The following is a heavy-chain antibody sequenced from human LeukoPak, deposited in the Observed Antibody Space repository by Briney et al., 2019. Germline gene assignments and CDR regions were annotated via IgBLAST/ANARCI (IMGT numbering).Heavy chain of an antibody. D-gene: IGHD3-10*02. Sequence: SETLSLTCTVSGGSISSYYWSWIRQPPGKGLEWIGYIYYSGSTNYNPSLKSRVTISVDTSKNQFSLKLSPVTAADTAVYYCARHGILLASGTNFDNWGQGTLVTVSS. CDR1: GGSISSYY. CDR3: ARHGILLASGTNFDN. CDR2: IYYSGST. J-gene: IGHJ4*02. V-gene: IGHV4-59*01.